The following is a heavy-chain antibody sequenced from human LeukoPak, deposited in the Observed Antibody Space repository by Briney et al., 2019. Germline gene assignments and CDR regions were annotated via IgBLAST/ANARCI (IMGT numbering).Heavy chain of an antibody. Sequence: ASVKVSCKASGYTFTSYGISWVRQAPGQGLEWMGWISAYNGNTNYAQKLQGRVTMTTDTSTSTAYMELRSLRSDDTAVYYCARDYYDSSGYYRLDYWGQGTLVTVSS. CDR1: GYTFTSYG. V-gene: IGHV1-18*01. CDR3: ARDYYDSSGYYRLDY. J-gene: IGHJ4*02. CDR2: ISAYNGNT. D-gene: IGHD3-22*01.